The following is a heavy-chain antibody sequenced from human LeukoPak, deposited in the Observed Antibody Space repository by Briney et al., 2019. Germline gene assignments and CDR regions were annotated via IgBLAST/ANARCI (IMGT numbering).Heavy chain of an antibody. V-gene: IGHV3-23*01. D-gene: IGHD6-19*01. CDR2: ISGSGGST. Sequence: TGGSLRLSCAASGFTFSSYAMSWVRQAPGKGLEWVSAISGSGGSTYYADSVKGRFTISRDNSKNTLYLQMNSLRAEDTAVYYCAKDPFSGWYSGFDYWGQGTLVTVSS. CDR1: GFTFSSYA. J-gene: IGHJ4*02. CDR3: AKDPFSGWYSGFDY.